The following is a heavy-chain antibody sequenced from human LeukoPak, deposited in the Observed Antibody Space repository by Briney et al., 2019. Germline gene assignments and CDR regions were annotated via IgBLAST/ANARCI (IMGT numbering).Heavy chain of an antibody. CDR1: GYSISSGYY. CDR2: IYHSGST. CDR3: AGEPTSTPGGFYERRISLPHY. J-gene: IGHJ4*02. D-gene: IGHD3-10*01. Sequence: PSETLSLTCTVSGYSISSGYYWGWIRQPPGKGLEWIGSIYHSGSTYYNPSLKSRVTISVDTSKNQFSLKLSSVTAADTAVYYCAGEPTSTPGGFYERRISLPHYWGQGTLVTVSS. V-gene: IGHV4-38-2*02.